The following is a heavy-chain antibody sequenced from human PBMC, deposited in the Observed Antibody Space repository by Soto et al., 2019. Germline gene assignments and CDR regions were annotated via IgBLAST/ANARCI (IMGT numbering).Heavy chain of an antibody. CDR2: IFSNDEK. J-gene: IGHJ6*02. Sequence: QVTVKESGPVLVKPTETLTLTCTVSGFSLSNARMGVSWIRQPPGTALEWLAHIFSNDEKSYSTSLKRRHTITKDTSKGQVGLTMTNMDPVDTATYYCARVGNNYYYGMDLWGQGSTVTVCS. CDR3: ARVGNNYYYGMDL. V-gene: IGHV2-26*01. CDR1: GFSLSNARMG. D-gene: IGHD4-4*01.